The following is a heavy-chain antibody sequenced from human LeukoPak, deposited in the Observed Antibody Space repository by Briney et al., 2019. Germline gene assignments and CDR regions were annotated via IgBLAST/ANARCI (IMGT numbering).Heavy chain of an antibody. Sequence: GGSLRLSCAASGFTFSSYGMHWVRQAPGKGLEWVAVISYDGSNKYYADSVKGRFTISRDNSKNTLYLQMNSLRAEDTAVYYCARGSGSFHYFDYWGQGTLVTVSS. J-gene: IGHJ4*02. V-gene: IGHV3-30*19. D-gene: IGHD1-26*01. CDR3: ARGSGSFHYFDY. CDR2: ISYDGSNK. CDR1: GFTFSSYG.